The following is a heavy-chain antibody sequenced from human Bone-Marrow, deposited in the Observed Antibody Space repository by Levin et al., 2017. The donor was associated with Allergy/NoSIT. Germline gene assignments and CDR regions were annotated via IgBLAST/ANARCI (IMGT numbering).Heavy chain of an antibody. Sequence: GGSLRLSCAASGFTFSSYWMHWVRQAPGEGLVWVSRINSDGSSTSYADSVKGRFTISRDNAKNTLYLQMNSLRAEDTAVYYCARDRIVVVPAAPDYWGQGTLVTVSS. CDR1: GFTFSSYW. CDR3: ARDRIVVVPAAPDY. J-gene: IGHJ4*02. V-gene: IGHV3-74*01. CDR2: INSDGSST. D-gene: IGHD2-2*01.